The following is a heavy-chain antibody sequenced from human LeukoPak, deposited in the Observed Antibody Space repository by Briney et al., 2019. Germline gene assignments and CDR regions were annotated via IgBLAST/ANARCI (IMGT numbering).Heavy chain of an antibody. CDR3: ARHTAEKYNWFDR. Sequence: SETLSLTCTVSGGSISSSSYYWGWIRQHPGKGLEWIGYIYYSGSTFYNPSLKSRVTISVDTSKNQFSLKLSSVTAADTAVYYCARHTAEKYNWFDRWGQGTLVTVSS. V-gene: IGHV4-31*03. CDR1: GGSISSSSYY. CDR2: IYYSGST. D-gene: IGHD5-24*01. J-gene: IGHJ5*02.